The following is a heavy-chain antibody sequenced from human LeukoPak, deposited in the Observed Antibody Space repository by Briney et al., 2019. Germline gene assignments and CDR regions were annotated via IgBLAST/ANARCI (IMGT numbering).Heavy chain of an antibody. CDR3: ARGLGTVTFFDY. J-gene: IGHJ4*02. D-gene: IGHD4-17*01. CDR1: GGSISSYY. CDR2: IYYSGST. V-gene: IGHV4-59*01. Sequence: SETLSLTCTVSGGSISSYYWSWIRQPPGKGLEWIGYIYYSGSTNYNPSLKSRVTISVDTSKNQFSLKLSSVTAADTAVYYCARGLGTVTFFDYWGQGTLVTVSS.